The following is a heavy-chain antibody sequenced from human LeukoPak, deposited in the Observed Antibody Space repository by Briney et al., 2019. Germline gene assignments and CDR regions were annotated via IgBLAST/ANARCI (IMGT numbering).Heavy chain of an antibody. Sequence: SETLSLTCTVSGGSISSSSYYWGWLRQPPGKGLEWIGSIYYSGCTYYHPSFKSRVTISVATSKNQSSLKLSSVTAADTAVYYCARQAAAGTVFIYYFDYWGQGTLVTVSS. CDR1: GGSISSSSYY. CDR3: ARQAAAGTVFIYYFDY. CDR2: IYYSGCT. V-gene: IGHV4-39*01. J-gene: IGHJ4*02. D-gene: IGHD6-13*01.